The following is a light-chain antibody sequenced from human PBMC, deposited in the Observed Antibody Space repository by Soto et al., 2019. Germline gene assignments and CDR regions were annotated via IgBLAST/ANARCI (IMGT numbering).Light chain of an antibody. CDR1: QGISNH. V-gene: IGKV1-27*01. CDR2: DAS. CDR3: QKYNSVPWT. Sequence: DIQMTRSPSSLSASVGDRVTITCRASQGISNHLAWYQQKPGKVPKVLIYDASTLQSGVPSRFSGSGSGTDFTLTISSLQPEDVATYYCQKYNSVPWTFGQGTKVEIK. J-gene: IGKJ1*01.